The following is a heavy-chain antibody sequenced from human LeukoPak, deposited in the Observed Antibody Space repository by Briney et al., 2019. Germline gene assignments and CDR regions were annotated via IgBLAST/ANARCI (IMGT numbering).Heavy chain of an antibody. J-gene: IGHJ4*02. CDR2: IIPIFGTA. CDR1: GGTFSSYV. V-gene: IGHV1-69*05. CDR3: ARGDPEYYDSSGYYFDY. Sequence: SVKVSCKASGGTFSSYVISWVLQAPGQGLEWMGGIIPIFGTANYAQKFQGRVTITTDESTSTAYMVLSSLRSEDTAVYYCARGDPEYYDSSGYYFDYWGQGTLVTVSS. D-gene: IGHD3-22*01.